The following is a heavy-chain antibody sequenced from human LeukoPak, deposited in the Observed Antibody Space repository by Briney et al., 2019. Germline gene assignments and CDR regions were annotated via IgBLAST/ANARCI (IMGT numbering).Heavy chain of an antibody. CDR1: GFTVSSNY. CDR3: ASSGYYRGIDY. V-gene: IGHV3-66*01. Sequence: GRSLRLSCAASGFTVSSNYMSWVRQAPGKGLEWVSVIYSGGSTYYADSVKGRFTISRDNSKNTLYLQMNSLRAEDTAVYYCASSGYYRGIDYWGQGTLVTVSS. CDR2: IYSGGST. D-gene: IGHD3-22*01. J-gene: IGHJ4*02.